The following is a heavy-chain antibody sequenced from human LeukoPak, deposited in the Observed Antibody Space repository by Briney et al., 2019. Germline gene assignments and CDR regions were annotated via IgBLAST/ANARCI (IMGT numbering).Heavy chain of an antibody. J-gene: IGHJ6*02. CDR2: IIPILGIA. Sequence: SVKVSCKASGGAFSSYAISWVRQAPGQGLEWMGRIIPILGIANYAQKFQGRVTITADKSTSTAYMELSSLRSEDTAVYYCARGSPYYYGMDVWGQGTTVTVSS. CDR1: GGAFSSYA. V-gene: IGHV1-69*04. CDR3: ARGSPYYYGMDV.